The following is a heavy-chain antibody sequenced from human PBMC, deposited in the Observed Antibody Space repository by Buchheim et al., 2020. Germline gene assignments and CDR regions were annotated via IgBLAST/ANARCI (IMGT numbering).Heavy chain of an antibody. CDR2: ISSSSSYI. V-gene: IGHV3-21*01. D-gene: IGHD3-3*01. J-gene: IGHJ4*02. CDR1: GFTFSSYS. CDR3: ARDLTIFGVVIISGGGDY. Sequence: EVQLVESGGGLVKPGGSLRLSCAASGFTFSSYSMNWVRQAPGKGLEWVSSISSSSSYIYYADSVKGRFTISRDNPKNSLYLQMNSLRAEDTAVYYCARDLTIFGVVIISGGGDYWGQGTL.